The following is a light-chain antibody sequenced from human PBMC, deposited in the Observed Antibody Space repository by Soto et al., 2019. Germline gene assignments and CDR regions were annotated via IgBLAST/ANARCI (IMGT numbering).Light chain of an antibody. CDR3: ATWDDSLNAWV. Sequence: QSVLTQPPSVSEAPRQRVTISCSGSSSNIGKNAVNWYQQFPGKAPKLLIYHDDLLPSGVSDRFSGSKSGTSASLAISGLQSEDEADYYCATWDDSLNAWVFGGGPKLTVL. CDR2: HDD. V-gene: IGLV1-36*01. J-gene: IGLJ3*02. CDR1: SSNIGKNA.